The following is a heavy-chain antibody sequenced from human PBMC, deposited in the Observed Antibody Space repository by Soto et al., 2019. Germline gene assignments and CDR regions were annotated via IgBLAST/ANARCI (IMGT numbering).Heavy chain of an antibody. CDR2: IRSKTSSETR. CDR3: TTDGFTGIVGI. CDR1: GFPFTKAW. J-gene: IGHJ3*02. D-gene: IGHD3-22*01. Sequence: GGSLRLSCAASGFPFTKAWMTWVRQAPGKGLEWVGRIRSKTSSETREYAAPVKGRFTISRDDSKNMLYLEMNSLKIEDTGVYYCTTDGFTGIVGIWGQGTMVTVSS. V-gene: IGHV3-15*01.